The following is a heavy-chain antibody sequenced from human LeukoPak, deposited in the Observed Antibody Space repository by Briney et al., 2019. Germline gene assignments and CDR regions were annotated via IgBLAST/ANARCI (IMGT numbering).Heavy chain of an antibody. J-gene: IGHJ4*02. CDR3: ARHDGQQLVPEDGEFDY. CDR2: IYPSDSDT. V-gene: IGHV5-51*01. Sequence: GESLKISCKGSGYSFTSYWIGWVRQMPGKGLEWMGIIYPSDSDTRYSPSFQGQVTISADKSISTAYLQWSSLKASDTAMYYCARHDGQQLVPEDGEFDYWGQGTLVTVSS. CDR1: GYSFTSYW. D-gene: IGHD6-13*01.